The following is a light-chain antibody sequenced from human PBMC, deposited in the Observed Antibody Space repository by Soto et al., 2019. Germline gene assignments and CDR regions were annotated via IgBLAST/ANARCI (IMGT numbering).Light chain of an antibody. J-gene: IGKJ4*01. Sequence: DIRITQSPSSLSASVGDRVTITCRASQGISNYLAWDQQKPGKVPKLLIYAASTLQSGVPSRFSGSGSGTDFTLTISSLQPEDVATYYCQKYDSAPQLTFGGGTKVEIK. CDR3: QKYDSAPQLT. V-gene: IGKV1-27*01. CDR1: QGISNY. CDR2: AAS.